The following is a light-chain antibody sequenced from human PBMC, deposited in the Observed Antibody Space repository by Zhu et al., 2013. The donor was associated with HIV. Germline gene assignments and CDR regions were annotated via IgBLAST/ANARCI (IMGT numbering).Light chain of an antibody. CDR3: QQYYSTPLT. CDR1: QSVLYNSNNKNY. Sequence: DIVMTQSPDSLAVSLGERATINCKSSQSVLYNSNNKNYLAWYQQKPGQPPNXLIYWASTRESGVPDRFSGSGSGTDFTLSISSLQAEDVAVYYCQQYYSTPLTFGGGTKVEIK. V-gene: IGKV4-1*01. J-gene: IGKJ4*01. CDR2: WAS.